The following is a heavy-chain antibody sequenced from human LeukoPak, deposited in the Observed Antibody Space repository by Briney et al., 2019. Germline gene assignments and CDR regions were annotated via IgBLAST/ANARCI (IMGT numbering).Heavy chain of an antibody. V-gene: IGHV4-4*09. CDR3: AIKKGGWFDP. Sequence: PSETLSLTCTVSGASISTYYWSWLRQPPGKELEWIEYIFTRGSSNYNPSLKSRVSISVDASKNEFSLRLTSVTAADTAVYYCAIKKGGWFDPWGQGILVTVSS. CDR2: IFTRGSS. CDR1: GASISTYY. J-gene: IGHJ5*02. D-gene: IGHD1-26*01.